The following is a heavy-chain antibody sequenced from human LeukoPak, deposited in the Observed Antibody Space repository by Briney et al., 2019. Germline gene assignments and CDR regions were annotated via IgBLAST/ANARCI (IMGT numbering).Heavy chain of an antibody. Sequence: AASVKVSCKASGYTFTGYYMHWVRQAPGQGLEWMGIINPSGGSTSYAQKFQGRVTMTRDTSTSTVYMELSSLRSEDTAVYYCARASVAHDFDYWGQGTLVTVSS. CDR2: INPSGGST. J-gene: IGHJ4*02. D-gene: IGHD6-19*01. CDR1: GYTFTGYY. V-gene: IGHV1-46*01. CDR3: ARASVAHDFDY.